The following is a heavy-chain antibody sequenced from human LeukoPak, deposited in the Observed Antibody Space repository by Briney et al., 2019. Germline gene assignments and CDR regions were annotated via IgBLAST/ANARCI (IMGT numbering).Heavy chain of an antibody. CDR3: AKGVLGAGGLLEYFQQ. CDR1: GFAFRNYD. V-gene: IGHV3-23*01. J-gene: IGHJ1*01. CDR2: ITTDGSGA. Sequence: GGSLRLSCAASGFAFRNYDMIWVRQAPGRGLEWVSGITTDGSGAYYADSVKGRFTVSRDNSKNTVCLQMNSLRGEDAAIYFCAKGVLGAGGLLEYFQQWGQGTLVTVSS. D-gene: IGHD3-10*01.